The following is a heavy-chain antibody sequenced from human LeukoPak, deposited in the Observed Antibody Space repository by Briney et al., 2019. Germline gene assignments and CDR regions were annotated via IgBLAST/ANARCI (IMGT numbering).Heavy chain of an antibody. CDR3: ARAMYYYDSSGFDAFDF. J-gene: IGHJ3*01. CDR2: IYHSGST. V-gene: IGHV4-38-2*02. D-gene: IGHD3-22*01. Sequence: EASETLSLTCTVSGYSISSGYYWGWIRQPPGKGLEWIGSIYHSGSTYYNPSLKSRVTISVDTSKNQFSLKLSSVTAADTAVYYCARAMYYYDSSGFDAFDFWGQGTMVTVSS. CDR1: GYSISSGYY.